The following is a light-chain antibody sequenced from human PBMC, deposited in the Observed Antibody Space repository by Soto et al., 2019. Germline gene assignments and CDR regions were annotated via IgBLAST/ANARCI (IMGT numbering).Light chain of an antibody. CDR1: SSDVGSSDL. CDR2: EAT. J-gene: IGLJ1*01. V-gene: IGLV2-23*01. CDR3: WSYAGSNTYV. Sequence: QSALTQPASVSGSPGQSITISCTGASSDVGSSDLVSWYQQHPGKAPKLIISEATKRPSGVSNRFSGSKSGDTASLTISGLQTEDEADYYCWSYAGSNTYVFGTGTKVTVL.